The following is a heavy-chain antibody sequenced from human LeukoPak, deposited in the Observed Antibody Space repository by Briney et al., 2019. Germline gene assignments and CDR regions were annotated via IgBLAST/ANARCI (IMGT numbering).Heavy chain of an antibody. D-gene: IGHD3-10*01. CDR3: ARDYASSKRGFYFYMDI. CDR2: TYYRAMSYS. CDR1: VDSVSSNNAA. Sequence: SQTLSLTCAISVDSVSSNNAAWNWMGQSPSRGLEWLGRTYYRAMSYSDYAVYLTSRVIISPATSKNQCSLQLNSVTPDDTALYFCARDYASSKRGFYFYMDIWGKGTKVTVSS. V-gene: IGHV6-1*01. J-gene: IGHJ6*03.